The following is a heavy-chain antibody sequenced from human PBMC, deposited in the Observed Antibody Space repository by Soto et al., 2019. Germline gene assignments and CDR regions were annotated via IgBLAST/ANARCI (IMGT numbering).Heavy chain of an antibody. CDR1: GFSLSTRGVA. CDR3: AHRPRGYAYSFYY. J-gene: IGHJ4*02. Sequence: QITLKESGPTLVKPTQTLTLTCTFSGFSLSTRGVAVGWFRQPPGKALEWLALIYWDEDKWYSPSLKSRLTTTDDTSQNPVVLTMTNMGPVDTASYYCAHRPRGYAYSFYYWGQGTLVTVSS. CDR2: IYWDEDK. V-gene: IGHV2-5*02. D-gene: IGHD5-12*01.